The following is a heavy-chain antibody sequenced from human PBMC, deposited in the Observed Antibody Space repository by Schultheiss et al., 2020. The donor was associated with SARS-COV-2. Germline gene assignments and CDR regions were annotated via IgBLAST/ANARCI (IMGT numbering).Heavy chain of an antibody. CDR2: IYTSGST. V-gene: IGHV4-4*07. J-gene: IGHJ4*02. D-gene: IGHD4-17*01. CDR3: ARASTVTTEADYFDY. CDR1: GGSISSYY. Sequence: SETLSLTCTVSGGSISSYYWSWIRQPPGKGLEWIGRIYTSGSTYYNPSLKSRVTISVDTSKNQFSLKLSSVTAADTAVYYCARASTVTTEADYFDYWGQGTLVTAPQ.